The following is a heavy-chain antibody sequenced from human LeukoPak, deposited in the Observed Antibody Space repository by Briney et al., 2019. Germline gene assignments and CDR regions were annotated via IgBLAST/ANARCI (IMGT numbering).Heavy chain of an antibody. J-gene: IGHJ2*01. D-gene: IGHD1-7*01. V-gene: IGHV1-46*03. Sequence: ASVKVSCKASGHTFTSYYMHWVRQAPGQGLEWMGIINPSGGSTSYAQKFQGRVTMTRNTSISTAYMELSSLRSEDTAVYYCAGRRTRLDWYFDLWGRGTLVTVSS. CDR1: GHTFTSYY. CDR2: INPSGGST. CDR3: AGRRTRLDWYFDL.